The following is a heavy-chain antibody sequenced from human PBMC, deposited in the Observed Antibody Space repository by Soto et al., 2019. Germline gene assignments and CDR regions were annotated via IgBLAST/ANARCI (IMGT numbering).Heavy chain of an antibody. J-gene: IGHJ5*02. CDR3: AHHTITPATNWFDP. D-gene: IGHD2-2*01. CDR1: GFSLTTSGVG. CDR2: IYWNDDK. Sequence: SGPTLVNPTQTLTLTCTFSGFSLTTSGVGVGWIRQPPGKALEWLALIYWNDDKRYSPSLRGRLTITKDTSKNQVVLAMTNMDPVDTATCYCAHHTITPATNWFDPWGLGTLVTVSS. V-gene: IGHV2-5*01.